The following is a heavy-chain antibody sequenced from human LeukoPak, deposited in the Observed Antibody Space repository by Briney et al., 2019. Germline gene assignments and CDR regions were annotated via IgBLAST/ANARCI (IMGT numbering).Heavy chain of an antibody. CDR3: ARDGDDYFDY. Sequence: SETLSLTCAVSGGSISSGGYSWSWIRQPPGKGLEWIGYIYYSGSTYYNPSLKSRVTISVDTSKNQFSLKLSSVTAADTAVYYCARDGDDYFDYWGQGTLVTVSS. J-gene: IGHJ4*02. D-gene: IGHD7-27*01. CDR2: IYYSGST. V-gene: IGHV4-31*11. CDR1: GGSISSGGYS.